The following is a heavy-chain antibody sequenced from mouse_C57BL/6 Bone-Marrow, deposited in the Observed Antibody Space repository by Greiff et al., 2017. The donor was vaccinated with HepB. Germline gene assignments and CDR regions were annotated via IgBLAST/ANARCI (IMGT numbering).Heavy chain of an antibody. CDR1: GYTFTSYT. D-gene: IGHD1-1*01. CDR3: ARFITTGEGFAY. CDR2: INPSSGYT. Sequence: QVQLQQSGAELARPGASVKMSCKASGYTFTSYTMHWVKQRPGQGLEWIGYINPSSGYTKYNQKFKDKATLTADKSSSTAYMQLSSLTSEDSAVYYCARFITTGEGFAYWGQGTLVTVSA. J-gene: IGHJ3*01. V-gene: IGHV1-4*01.